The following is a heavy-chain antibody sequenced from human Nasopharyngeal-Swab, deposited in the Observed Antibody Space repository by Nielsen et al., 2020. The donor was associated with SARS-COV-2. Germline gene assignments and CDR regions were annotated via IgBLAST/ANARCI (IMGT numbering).Heavy chain of an antibody. D-gene: IGHD4-23*01. Sequence: GESLKISCAASGFTFSSYAMHWVRQAPGKGLEYVSALSSNGGSTYYANSVKGRFTISRDNSKNTLYLQMGSLRAEDMAVYYCARGSVTQYWYFDLWGRGTLVTVSS. V-gene: IGHV3-64*01. CDR3: ARGSVTQYWYFDL. CDR2: LSSNGGST. CDR1: GFTFSSYA. J-gene: IGHJ2*01.